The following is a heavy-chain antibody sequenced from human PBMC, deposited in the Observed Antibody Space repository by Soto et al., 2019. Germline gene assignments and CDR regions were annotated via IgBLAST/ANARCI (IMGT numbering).Heavy chain of an antibody. CDR1: GGSISSYY. Sequence: QVQLQESGPGLVKPSETLSLTCTVSGGSISSYYWSWIRQPPGTGLEWIGYIYYSGSTNYNPSLKIRVTISVDTSKNQFSLKLSSVTAADTAVYYCARATLGYCSSTSCRDRYFDYWGQGTLVTVSS. CDR3: ARATLGYCSSTSCRDRYFDY. CDR2: IYYSGST. D-gene: IGHD2-2*01. J-gene: IGHJ4*02. V-gene: IGHV4-59*08.